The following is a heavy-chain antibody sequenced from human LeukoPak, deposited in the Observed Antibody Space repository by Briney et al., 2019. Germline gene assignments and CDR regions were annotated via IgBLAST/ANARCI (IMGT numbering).Heavy chain of an antibody. J-gene: IGHJ4*02. D-gene: IGHD3-3*01. Sequence: ASVKVSCKASGYTFTGYYMHWVRQAPGQGLEWMGWINPNSGGTNYAQKFQGRVTMTRDTSISTAYMELSSLRSEDTAVYYCARSPTYYDFWSGLKADAYYFDYWGQGTLVTVSS. CDR2: INPNSGGT. V-gene: IGHV1-2*02. CDR1: GYTFTGYY. CDR3: ARSPTYYDFWSGLKADAYYFDY.